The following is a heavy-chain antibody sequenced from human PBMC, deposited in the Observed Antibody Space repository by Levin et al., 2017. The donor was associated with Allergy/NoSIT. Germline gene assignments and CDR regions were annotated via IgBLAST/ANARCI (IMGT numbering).Heavy chain of an antibody. Sequence: SETLSLTCTVSGGSISSYYWSWIRQPPGKGLEWIGYIYYSGSTNYNPSLKSRVTISVDTSKNQFSLKLSSVTAADTAVYYCARDIAGSPSGSASPDYYYYYGMDVWGQGTTVTVSS. J-gene: IGHJ6*02. CDR1: GGSISSYY. CDR3: ARDIAGSPSGSASPDYYYYYGMDV. V-gene: IGHV4-59*01. D-gene: IGHD3-10*01. CDR2: IYYSGST.